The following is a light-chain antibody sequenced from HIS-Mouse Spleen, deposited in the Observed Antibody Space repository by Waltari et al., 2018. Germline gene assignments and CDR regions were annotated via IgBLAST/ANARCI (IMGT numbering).Light chain of an antibody. V-gene: IGKV1-8*01. Sequence: AIRMTQSPSSFSASTGDRVTITSRASQGISSYLAWYQQKPGKAPKLLIYAASTLQSGVPSRFSGSGSGTDFTLTISCLQSEDFATYYCQQYYSYPQTFGGGTKVEIK. CDR2: AAS. CDR3: QQYYSYPQT. CDR1: QGISSY. J-gene: IGKJ4*01.